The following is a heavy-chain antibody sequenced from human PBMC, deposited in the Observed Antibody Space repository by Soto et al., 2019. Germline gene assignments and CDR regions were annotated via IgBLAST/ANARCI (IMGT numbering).Heavy chain of an antibody. CDR1: GGTVASSHW. J-gene: IGHJ5*02. V-gene: IGHV4-4*02. CDR3: ARESVTAGVNNYFDP. CDR2: VYHTGDT. Sequence: PSETLSLTCGVSGGTVASSHWWSWVRQSPGRGLEWIGNVYHTGDTNFNPSLQSRVTFSVDKSNNQFSLRLTSVTAADTAVYFCARESVTAGVNNYFDPWGPGTLVTVSS. D-gene: IGHD2-21*02.